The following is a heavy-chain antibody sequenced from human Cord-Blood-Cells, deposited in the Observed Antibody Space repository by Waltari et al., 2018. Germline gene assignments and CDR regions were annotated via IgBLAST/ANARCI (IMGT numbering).Heavy chain of an antibody. CDR3: ARLSGSYPYDAFDI. CDR1: GGSFSGYY. J-gene: IGHJ3*02. D-gene: IGHD3-10*01. CDR2: INKNGRT. V-gene: IGHV4-34*01. Sequence: QVQLQQWGAGLLKPSETLSLTCAVYGGSFSGYYWSWIRQPPGKGLEWIGEINKNGRTNYNPSLKSRVTISVDTSKNQFSLKLSSVTAADTAVYYCARLSGSYPYDAFDIWGQGTMVTVSS.